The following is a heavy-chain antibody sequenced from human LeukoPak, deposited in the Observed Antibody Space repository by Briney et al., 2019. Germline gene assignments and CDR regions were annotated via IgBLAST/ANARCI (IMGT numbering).Heavy chain of an antibody. Sequence: SETLSLTCTLSGGSISTYYWSWIRQPPGKGLEWIGYIYHSGSTNYNPSLKSRVTISVDTSKNQFSLKLSTVTAADTAVYYCARGGGYASPIGYWGQGALVTVSS. CDR1: GGSISTYY. D-gene: IGHD5-12*01. CDR2: IYHSGST. CDR3: ARGGGYASPIGY. V-gene: IGHV4-59*01. J-gene: IGHJ4*02.